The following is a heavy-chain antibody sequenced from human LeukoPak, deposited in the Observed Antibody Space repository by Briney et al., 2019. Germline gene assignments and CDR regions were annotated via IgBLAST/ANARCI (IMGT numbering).Heavy chain of an antibody. J-gene: IGHJ6*02. Sequence: ASVKVSCKASGYTFTSYGISWVRQAPGQGLEWMGWISAYNGNTNYAQKLQGRVTMTTDTSTSTAYMELRSLRSDDTAVYYCARRVIVVVPAATCYYGMDVWGQGTTVTVSS. CDR3: ARRVIVVVPAATCYYGMDV. CDR2: ISAYNGNT. V-gene: IGHV1-18*01. D-gene: IGHD2-2*01. CDR1: GYTFTSYG.